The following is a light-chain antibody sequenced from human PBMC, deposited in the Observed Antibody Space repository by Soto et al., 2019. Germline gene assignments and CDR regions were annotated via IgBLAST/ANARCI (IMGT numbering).Light chain of an antibody. V-gene: IGKV3-15*01. CDR3: QQYGSSLFT. CDR2: GAS. J-gene: IGKJ3*01. Sequence: EIVMTQSPATLSVSPGERATLSCRASQSVSSNLAWYQQKPGQAPSLLIYGASTRATGTPARFSGSGSGTEFTLTISSLQSEDFAVYYCQQYGSSLFTFGPGTKVDFK. CDR1: QSVSSN.